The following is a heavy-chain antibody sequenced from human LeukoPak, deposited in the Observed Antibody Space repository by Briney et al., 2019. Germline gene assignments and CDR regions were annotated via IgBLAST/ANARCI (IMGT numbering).Heavy chain of an antibody. Sequence: GSLRLSCAASGFTFSSYAMSWIRQPPGKGLEWIGEINHSGSTNYNPSLKSRVTISVDTSKNQFSLKLNSVTAADTAVYYCARMAPYGDYLHDYWGQGTLVTVSS. CDR3: ARMAPYGDYLHDY. V-gene: IGHV4-34*01. J-gene: IGHJ4*02. CDR2: INHSGST. CDR1: GFTFSSYA. D-gene: IGHD4-17*01.